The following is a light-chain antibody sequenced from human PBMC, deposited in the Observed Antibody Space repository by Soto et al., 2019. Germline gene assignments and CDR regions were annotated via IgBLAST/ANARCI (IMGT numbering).Light chain of an antibody. J-gene: IGKJ3*01. Sequence: DIQMTQSPSSLSSSVGDRVTITCRASQSISSYLNWYQQKPGKAPKLLIYAASSLQSGVPSRFSGSGSGTDYTNTISIMQPEYFATYYSQLSSSTRTFGPGTKVDIK. CDR1: QSISSY. CDR2: AAS. CDR3: QLSSSTRT. V-gene: IGKV1-39*01.